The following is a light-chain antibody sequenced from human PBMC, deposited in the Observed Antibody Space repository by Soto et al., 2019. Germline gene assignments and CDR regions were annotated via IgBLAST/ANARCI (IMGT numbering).Light chain of an antibody. CDR3: HESDGTPLT. J-gene: IGKJ4*01. CDR2: AAS. V-gene: IGKV1-39*01. Sequence: DMVMTQPPSSLSASVGDRVTITCRARQSLSNYLNWYQHKPGKGPKLLSYAASSLQSGVPTRFSCSRSGTYFTLTINSPQPAEFATYYCHESDGTPLTFGGGNKIEIK. CDR1: QSLSNY.